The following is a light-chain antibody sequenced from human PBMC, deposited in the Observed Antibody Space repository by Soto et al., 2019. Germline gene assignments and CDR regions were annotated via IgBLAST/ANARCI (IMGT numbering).Light chain of an antibody. CDR1: SSDVGGSNL. CDR3: CSYAGSSTDVV. J-gene: IGLJ2*01. CDR2: EGS. V-gene: IGLV2-23*01. Sequence: QSALTQPASVSGSPGQSITISCTGTSSDVGGSNLVSWYQQHPGKAPKLMIYEGSKRPSGVSNRFSGSKSGNTASLTISWLQAEDEADYYCCSYAGSSTDVVFGGGTKLTVL.